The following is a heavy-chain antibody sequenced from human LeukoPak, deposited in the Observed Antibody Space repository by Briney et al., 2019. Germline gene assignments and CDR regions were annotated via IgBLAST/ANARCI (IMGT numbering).Heavy chain of an antibody. D-gene: IGHD2-21*02. CDR2: IWYDGSNK. J-gene: IGHJ4*02. Sequence: PGGSLRLSCAASGFTFSSYGMHWVRQAPGKGLEWVAVIWYDGSNKYYADSVKGRFTISRDNSKNTLYLQMNSLRAEDTAVYYCAKAFDSPVVVTATYDYWGQGTLVTVSS. CDR1: GFTFSSYG. V-gene: IGHV3-33*06. CDR3: AKAFDSPVVVTATYDY.